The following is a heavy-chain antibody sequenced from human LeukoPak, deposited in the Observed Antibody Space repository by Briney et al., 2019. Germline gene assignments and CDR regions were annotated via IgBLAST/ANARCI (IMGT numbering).Heavy chain of an antibody. CDR1: GGSFSGYY. CDR3: ARVGDTASFDYRVSERLNNWFDP. V-gene: IGHV4-34*01. J-gene: IGHJ5*02. D-gene: IGHD5-18*01. CDR2: INHSGST. Sequence: SETLSLTCAVYGGSFSGYYWSWIRQPPGKGLEWIGEINHSGSTNYNPSLKSRVTISVDTSKNQFSLKLSSVTAADTAVYYCARVGDTASFDYRVSERLNNWFDPWGRGTLVTVSS.